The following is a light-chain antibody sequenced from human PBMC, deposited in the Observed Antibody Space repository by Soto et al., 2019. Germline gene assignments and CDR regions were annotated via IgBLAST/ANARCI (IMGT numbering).Light chain of an antibody. CDR1: QSVSSSF. CDR2: GAS. V-gene: IGKV3-20*01. Sequence: EIVLTQSPGTLSLSPGERATLSCRASQSVSSSFLAWYQQKPGQAPRPLLYGASSRATRIPDRFIGSGSRKDFSLTISRLEDEEFVVYYCQQYDSSPWPFGQGTKVEIK. CDR3: QQYDSSPWP. J-gene: IGKJ1*01.